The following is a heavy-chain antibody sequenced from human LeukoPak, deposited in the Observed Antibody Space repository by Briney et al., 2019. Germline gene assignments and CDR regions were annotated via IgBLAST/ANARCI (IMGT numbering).Heavy chain of an antibody. J-gene: IGHJ5*02. CDR2: INHSGST. CDR3: ARIDYYDSSGYYYERGGWFDP. CDR1: GGSFSGYY. D-gene: IGHD3-22*01. Sequence: PSETLSLTCAVYGGSFSGYYWSWIRQPPGKGQEWVGEINHSGSTNYNPSLKSRVTISVDTSKNQFSLKLSSVTAADTAVYYCARIDYYDSSGYYYERGGWFDPWGQGTLVTVSS. V-gene: IGHV4-34*01.